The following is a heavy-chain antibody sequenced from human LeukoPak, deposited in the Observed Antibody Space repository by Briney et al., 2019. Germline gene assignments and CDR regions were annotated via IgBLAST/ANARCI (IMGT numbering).Heavy chain of an antibody. Sequence: GGSVRVSCAASGITFSSYGINWVRQAPGKGLEWVACIRPDGGNKYYADSVKGRFTISRDNSKNTLYLQMNSLRAEDTAVYYCARSPAARPYYFDYWGQGTLVTVSS. V-gene: IGHV3-30*02. CDR3: ARSPAARPYYFDY. CDR1: GITFSSYG. J-gene: IGHJ4*02. CDR2: IRPDGGNK. D-gene: IGHD6-6*01.